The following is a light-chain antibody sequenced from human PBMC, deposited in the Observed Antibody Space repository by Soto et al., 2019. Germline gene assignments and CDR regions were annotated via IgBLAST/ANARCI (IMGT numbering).Light chain of an antibody. Sequence: DIQMTQSPSSLSASVGDRVTITCRASQSIARYLNWYQQRPGNAPNLLISATSSLQSGVPSRFSGSGSGTDFTLTISSLQPEDFATYFCQQTYSSWTFGQGTKVEIK. J-gene: IGKJ1*01. CDR2: ATS. V-gene: IGKV1-39*01. CDR1: QSIARY. CDR3: QQTYSSWT.